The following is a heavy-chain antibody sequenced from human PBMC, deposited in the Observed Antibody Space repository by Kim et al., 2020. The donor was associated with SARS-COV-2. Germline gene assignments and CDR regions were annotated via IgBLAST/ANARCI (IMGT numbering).Heavy chain of an antibody. D-gene: IGHD3-22*01. V-gene: IGHV4-59*01. J-gene: IGHJ4*02. CDR2: IYYSGST. CDR1: GGSISSYY. CDR3: AREGLNSYYDSSGYYYFDY. Sequence: SETLSLTCTVSGGSISSYYWSWIRQPPGKGLEWIGYIYYSGSTNYNPSLKSRVTISVDTSKNQFSLKLSSVTAADTAVYYCAREGLNSYYDSSGYYYFDYWGQGTLVTVSS.